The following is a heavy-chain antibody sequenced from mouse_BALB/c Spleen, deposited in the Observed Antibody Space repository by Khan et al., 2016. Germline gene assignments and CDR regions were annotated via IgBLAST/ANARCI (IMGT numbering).Heavy chain of an antibody. CDR1: GYTFTNYD. V-gene: IGHV1-85*01. J-gene: IGHJ2*01. CDR2: IFPGDGSS. CDR3: ARSGGKGDFDY. D-gene: IGHD1-1*02. Sequence: QVQLKQSGAELVKPGTSVKLSCKASGYTFTNYDINWVRQRPEQGLEWIGWIFPGDGSSNYNEKFKGKATLTTDTSSSTAYMQLTRLTSEDSAVYVCARSGGKGDFDYWGQGTTLTVSS.